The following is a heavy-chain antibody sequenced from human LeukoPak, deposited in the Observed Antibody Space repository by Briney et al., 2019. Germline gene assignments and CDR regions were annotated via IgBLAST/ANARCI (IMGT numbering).Heavy chain of an antibody. CDR1: GFTFSTYG. CDR2: IWYDGSNK. J-gene: IGHJ4*02. Sequence: GGSLRLSCAASGFTFSTYGMHWVRQAPGKGLEWVATIWYDGSNKYYADSVKGRFTISRDNSKNTLYLQMNSLRAEDTAVYYCARDQGCSSTSCYSLFFHYWGQGTLVTVSS. V-gene: IGHV3-33*01. CDR3: ARDQGCSSTSCYSLFFHY. D-gene: IGHD2-2*01.